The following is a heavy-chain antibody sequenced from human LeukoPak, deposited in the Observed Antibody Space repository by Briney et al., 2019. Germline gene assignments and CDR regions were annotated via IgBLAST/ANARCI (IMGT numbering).Heavy chain of an antibody. J-gene: IGHJ4*02. CDR1: GFIFSNYW. Sequence: GGSLRLSCAASGFIFSNYWMSGVRQAPGKGLEWVANIKHDGSEKYYVDSVKGRFTISRDNAKNSLYLQMNSLRAEDRAVYYCANAYSPDYWGQGTLVTVSS. CDR2: IKHDGSEK. CDR3: ANAYSPDY. V-gene: IGHV3-7*01. D-gene: IGHD6-13*01.